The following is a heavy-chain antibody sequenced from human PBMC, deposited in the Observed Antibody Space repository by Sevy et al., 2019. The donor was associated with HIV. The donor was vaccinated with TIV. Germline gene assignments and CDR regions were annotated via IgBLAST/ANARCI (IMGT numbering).Heavy chain of an antibody. CDR1: GFTFSSYA. CDR2: ISGSGGST. CDR3: AKDRSSDYCSSTSCYGMDV. V-gene: IGHV3-23*01. J-gene: IGHJ6*02. D-gene: IGHD2-2*01. Sequence: QLWGSLRLSCAASGFTFSSYAMSWVRQAPGKGLEWVSAISGSGGSTYYADSVKGRFTISRDNSKNTLYLQMNSLRAEDTAVYYCAKDRSSDYCSSTSCYGMDVWGQGTTVTVSS.